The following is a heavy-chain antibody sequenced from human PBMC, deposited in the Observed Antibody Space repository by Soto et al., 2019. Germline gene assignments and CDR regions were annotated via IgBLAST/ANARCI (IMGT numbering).Heavy chain of an antibody. D-gene: IGHD3-10*01. Sequence: PSETLSLTCAVYGGSFSGYYWSWIRQPPGKGLEWIGEINHSGSTNYNPSLKSRVTISVDTSKNQFSLKLGSVTAADTAVYYCARGHLYYYGSGSYYNRHGYYYYGMDVWGQGTTVTVSS. J-gene: IGHJ6*02. V-gene: IGHV4-34*01. CDR1: GGSFSGYY. CDR3: ARGHLYYYGSGSYYNRHGYYYYGMDV. CDR2: INHSGST.